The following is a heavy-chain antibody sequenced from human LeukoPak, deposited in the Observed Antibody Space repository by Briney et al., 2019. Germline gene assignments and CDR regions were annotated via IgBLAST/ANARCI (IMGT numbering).Heavy chain of an antibody. CDR3: ARAGPSSSWHQFDY. D-gene: IGHD6-13*01. V-gene: IGHV3-66*01. CDR1: GFTVSRNY. Sequence: GGSLRLSCAASGFTVSRNYMSWVRQAPGKGLEWVSVIYSGGSTYYADSVKGRFTISRDNSKNTLYLQMDSLRAEDTAVYYCARAGPSSSWHQFDYWGQGTLVTVSS. J-gene: IGHJ4*02. CDR2: IYSGGST.